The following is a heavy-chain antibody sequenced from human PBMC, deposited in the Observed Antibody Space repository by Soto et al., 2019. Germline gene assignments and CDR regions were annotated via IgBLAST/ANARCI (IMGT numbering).Heavy chain of an antibody. J-gene: IGHJ3*02. CDR1: GGSFSGYY. V-gene: IGHV4-34*01. CDR2: INHSGST. D-gene: IGHD3-9*01. Sequence: QVQLQQWGAGLLKPSETLSLTCAVYGGSFSGYYWSWIRQPPGKGLEWIGEINHSGSTNYNPSLKSRVTISVDTSKNQFSLKLSSVTAADTAVYYCARGPFYYDILNDAFDIWGQGTMVTVSS. CDR3: ARGPFYYDILNDAFDI.